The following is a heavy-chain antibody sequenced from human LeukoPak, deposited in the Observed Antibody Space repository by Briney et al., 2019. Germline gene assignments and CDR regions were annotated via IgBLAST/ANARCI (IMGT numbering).Heavy chain of an antibody. Sequence: GGSLRLSCAASGFTFSSYWMNWVRQAPGKGLEWVAKIKKDGSEKYYVDSVKGRFTISRDNAKNSLYLQMNSLRAEDTAVYYCARGRSAAAGTSIYYYYMDVWGKGTTVTVSS. CDR3: ARGRSAAAGTSIYYYYMDV. V-gene: IGHV3-7*01. CDR2: IKKDGSEK. CDR1: GFTFSSYW. J-gene: IGHJ6*03. D-gene: IGHD6-13*01.